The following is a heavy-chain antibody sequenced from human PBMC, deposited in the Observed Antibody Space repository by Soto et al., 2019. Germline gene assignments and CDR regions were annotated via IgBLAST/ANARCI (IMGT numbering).Heavy chain of an antibody. V-gene: IGHV3-30*18. CDR1: GFTFSSYG. CDR2: ISYDGSNK. Sequence: QVQLVESGGGVVQPGRSLRLSCAASGFTFSSYGMHWVRQAPGKGLEWVAVISYDGSNKYYADSVKGRFTISRDNSKNTLYLQMNSLRAEDTAVYYCAKDEGYDFWSGYPMTPFDYWGQGTLVTVSS. CDR3: AKDEGYDFWSGYPMTPFDY. D-gene: IGHD3-3*01. J-gene: IGHJ4*02.